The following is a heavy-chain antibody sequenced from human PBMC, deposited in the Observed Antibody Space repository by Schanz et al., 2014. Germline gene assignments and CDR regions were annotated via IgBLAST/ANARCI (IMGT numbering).Heavy chain of an antibody. CDR3: ARTIAYGGSSGYFDY. Sequence: QVQLVQSGAEVKKPGASVKVSCTASGYTFTSYDINWVRQAPGQGLEWLGWMNPNSGNPGFAQKFQGRVTMTRDTSTSTVYMELNSLRSEDTAVYYCARTIAYGGSSGYFDYWGQGTLVTVSS. CDR1: GYTFTSYD. CDR2: MNPNSGNP. J-gene: IGHJ4*02. V-gene: IGHV1-8*01. D-gene: IGHD4-17*01.